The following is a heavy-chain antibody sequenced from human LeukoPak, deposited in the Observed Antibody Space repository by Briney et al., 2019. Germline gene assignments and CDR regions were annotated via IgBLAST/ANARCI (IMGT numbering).Heavy chain of an antibody. CDR3: ARDQSYYGSGSPMNV. J-gene: IGHJ6*04. D-gene: IGHD3-10*01. CDR2: ISYDGSNK. Sequence: GRSLRLSCAASGFTFSSYVMHWVRQAPGKGLEWVAFISYDGSNKYYADSVKGRCTISRDNSKNTVYLQMNSLRAEDTAVYYCARDQSYYGSGSPMNVWGKGTTVTVSS. V-gene: IGHV3-30*03. CDR1: GFTFSSYV.